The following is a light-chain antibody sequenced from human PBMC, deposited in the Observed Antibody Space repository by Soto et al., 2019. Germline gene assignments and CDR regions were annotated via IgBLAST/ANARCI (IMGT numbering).Light chain of an antibody. CDR1: SSNIGSNT. J-gene: IGLJ1*01. V-gene: IGLV1-44*01. CDR3: AAWDDSLNGFYV. Sequence: QSALTQPPSASGTPGQRVTISCSGSSSNIGSNTVNWYQQLPGTAPKLLIYSNNQRPSGVPDRFSGSKSGTSASLAISGLQSEDEADYYCAAWDDSLNGFYVLGTGTKGTVL. CDR2: SNN.